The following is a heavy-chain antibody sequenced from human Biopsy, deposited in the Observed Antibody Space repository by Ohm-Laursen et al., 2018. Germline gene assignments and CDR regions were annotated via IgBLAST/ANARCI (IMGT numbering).Heavy chain of an antibody. CDR3: ARDRYYGSESYYSHYNMDV. V-gene: IGHV3-33*01. CDR1: GFTFSSYG. Sequence: SLRLSCSASGFTFSSYGIHWVRQAPGKGLEWVAVIWYDGSNKYSADSVKGRFSISRDNSKNTVYLQMNSLRAADTAVYYCARDRYYGSESYYSHYNMDVWGQGTTVTVSS. CDR2: IWYDGSNK. D-gene: IGHD3-10*01. J-gene: IGHJ6*02.